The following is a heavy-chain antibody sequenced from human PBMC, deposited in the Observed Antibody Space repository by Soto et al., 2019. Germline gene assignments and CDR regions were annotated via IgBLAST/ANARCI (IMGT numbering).Heavy chain of an antibody. Sequence: GGSLRLSCAASGFTFSDYGMHWVRQTPGKGLEWVAAISYDGSNKDYADSVRDRFTISRDNSKNTLYLQMNSLRAEDTAVYYCAKYPTTIVRGPPVLYFDYWGQGTLVTVSS. V-gene: IGHV3-30*18. CDR3: AKYPTTIVRGPPVLYFDY. J-gene: IGHJ4*02. D-gene: IGHD3-10*01. CDR1: GFTFSDYG. CDR2: ISYDGSNK.